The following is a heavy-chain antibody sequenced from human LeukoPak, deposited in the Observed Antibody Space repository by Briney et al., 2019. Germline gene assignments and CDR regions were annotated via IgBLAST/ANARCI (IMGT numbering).Heavy chain of an antibody. V-gene: IGHV3-23*01. CDR1: GFTFNNYA. Sequence: GGSLRLSCVASGFTFNNYAMTWVRQAPGKGLEWVSAISGSGYSTYYADSVKGRFTISRDNAKNSLYLQMNSLRAEDTALYYCARDGRGSGSYLYMDVWGKGTTVTVSS. J-gene: IGHJ6*03. D-gene: IGHD3-10*01. CDR2: ISGSGYST. CDR3: ARDGRGSGSYLYMDV.